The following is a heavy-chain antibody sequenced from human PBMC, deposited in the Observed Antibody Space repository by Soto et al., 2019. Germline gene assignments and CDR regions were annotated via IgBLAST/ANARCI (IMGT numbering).Heavy chain of an antibody. J-gene: IGHJ6*02. Sequence: QVQLVQSGAEVKKPGSSVTVSCKASGGTFGNSAISWVRQAPGQGLGWMGGIIPIFPTPAYAQKFQGRVTITADESTSTDYMELTSLRSEDTAVYYCARDKDRKQLGGNYYYGIDVWGQGTTVTVSS. CDR3: ARDKDRKQLGGNYYYGIDV. V-gene: IGHV1-69*12. CDR1: GGTFGNSA. D-gene: IGHD3-3*02. CDR2: IIPIFPTP.